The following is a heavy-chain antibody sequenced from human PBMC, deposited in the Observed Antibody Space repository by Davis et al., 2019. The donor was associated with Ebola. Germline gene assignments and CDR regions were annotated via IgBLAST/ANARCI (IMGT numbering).Heavy chain of an antibody. CDR2: ISSSGSTI. V-gene: IGHV3-48*03. J-gene: IGHJ6*02. CDR3: ARESSQWAYLIGVYYGMDV. CDR1: GFTFSSYE. D-gene: IGHD3-3*01. Sequence: GESLKISCAASGFTFSSYEMNWVRQAPGKGLEWVSYISSSGSTIYYADSVKGRFTISRDNAKNSLYLQMNSLRAEDTAVYYCARESSQWAYLIGVYYGMDVWGQGTTVTVSS.